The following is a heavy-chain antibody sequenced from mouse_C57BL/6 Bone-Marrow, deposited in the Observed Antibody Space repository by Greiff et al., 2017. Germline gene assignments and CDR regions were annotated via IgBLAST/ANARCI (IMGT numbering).Heavy chain of an antibody. CDR3: AKNNPPLYYGNMDY. J-gene: IGHJ4*01. CDR2: IWRGGST. D-gene: IGHD1-1*01. CDR1: GFSLTSYG. V-gene: IGHV2-5*01. Sequence: VKLVESGPGLVQPSQSLSITCTVSGFSLTSYGVHWVRQSPGKGLEWLGVIWRGGSTDYNAALMSRLSITKDNSKSQVFFKMNSLQADDTAIYYCAKNNPPLYYGNMDYWGQGTSVTVSS.